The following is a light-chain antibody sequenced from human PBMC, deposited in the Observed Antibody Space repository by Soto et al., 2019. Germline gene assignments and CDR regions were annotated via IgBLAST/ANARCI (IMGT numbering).Light chain of an antibody. J-gene: IGKJ1*01. CDR1: QGIRSY. V-gene: IGKV1-9*01. CDR2: AAS. CDR3: QQYTNTNNPWM. Sequence: IQLTQSPSSLSASVGDRVTITCRASQGIRSYLAWYQQKPGKAPKLLIYAASALQSGVPSRFSGSGSGTDFTLIISGLQPDDSATYYCQQYTNTNNPWMFGQGTKVDIK.